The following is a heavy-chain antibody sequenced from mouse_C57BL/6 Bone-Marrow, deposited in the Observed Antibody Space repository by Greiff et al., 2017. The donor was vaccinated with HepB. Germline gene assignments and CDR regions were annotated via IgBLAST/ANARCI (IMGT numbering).Heavy chain of an antibody. CDR1: GYTFTSYG. D-gene: IGHD1-1*01. J-gene: IGHJ4*01. CDR2: IYPRSGNT. V-gene: IGHV1-81*01. CDR3: ARLVLRYLYAMDY. Sequence: QVQLQQSGAELARPGASVKLSCKSSGYTFTSYGISWVKQRTGQGLEWIGEIYPRSGNTYYNEKFKGKATLTADKSSSTAYMELRSLTSEDSAVYFCARLVLRYLYAMDYWGQGTSVTVSS.